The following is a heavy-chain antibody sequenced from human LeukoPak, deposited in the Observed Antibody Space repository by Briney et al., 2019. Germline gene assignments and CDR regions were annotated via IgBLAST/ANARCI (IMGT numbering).Heavy chain of an antibody. J-gene: IGHJ4*02. CDR3: ARAGLQGTYYDY. CDR1: GGSMTGYY. Sequence: SETLSLTCTVSGGSMTGYYWAWIRQPPGKRLEWIGYVHSSGGTKYSPSLKSRVTVSIDMSKNQFSLKLSSVTAADTAVYYCARAGLQGTYYDYWGQGTLVTVSS. D-gene: IGHD5-24*01. CDR2: VHSSGGT. V-gene: IGHV4-59*12.